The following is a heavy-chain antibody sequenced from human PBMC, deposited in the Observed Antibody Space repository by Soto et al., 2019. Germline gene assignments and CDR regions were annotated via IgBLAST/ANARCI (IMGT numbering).Heavy chain of an antibody. J-gene: IGHJ2*01. CDR2: IIPILGIA. CDR3: ARDGGGVVVPAADWYFDL. CDR1: GGTFSSYT. Sequence: QVQLVQSGAEVKKPGSSVKVSCKASGGTFSSYTISWVRQAPGQGLEWMGRIIPILGIANYAQKFQGRVTITADKSKSTAYMELRSLRSEDTAVYYCARDGGGVVVPAADWYFDLWGRGTLVTVSS. V-gene: IGHV1-69*08. D-gene: IGHD2-2*01.